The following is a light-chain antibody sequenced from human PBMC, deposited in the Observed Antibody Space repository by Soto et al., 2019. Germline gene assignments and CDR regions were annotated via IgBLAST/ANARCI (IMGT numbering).Light chain of an antibody. J-gene: IGKJ4*01. CDR2: AAS. Sequence: EIQLTQSPSFLSASVGDRGTITCRASQDISDYLAWYQQRPGKAPKLLIYAASTLQSGVPSRFSGSGSGTKFTLTISSLQPEDFATYSCQQLNSYPLTFGGGTKV. CDR1: QDISDY. V-gene: IGKV1-9*01. CDR3: QQLNSYPLT.